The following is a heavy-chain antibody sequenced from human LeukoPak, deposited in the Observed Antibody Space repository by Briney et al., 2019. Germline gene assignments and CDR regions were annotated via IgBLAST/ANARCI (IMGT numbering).Heavy chain of an antibody. D-gene: IGHD3-10*01. CDR3: ARDLAHRFPSPSYYYGSGSYFYYYYGMDV. J-gene: IGHJ6*02. Sequence: SETLSLTCTASGGSISSYYWSWIRQPAGKGLEWIGRIYTSGSTNYNPSLKSRVTMSVDTSKNQFSLKLSSVTAADTAVYYCARDLAHRFPSPSYYYGSGSYFYYYYGMDVWGQGTTVTVSS. CDR2: IYTSGST. CDR1: GGSISSYY. V-gene: IGHV4-4*07.